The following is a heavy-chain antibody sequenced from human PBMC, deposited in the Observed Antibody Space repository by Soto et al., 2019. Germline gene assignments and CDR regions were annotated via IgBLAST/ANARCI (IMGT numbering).Heavy chain of an antibody. D-gene: IGHD6-19*01. J-gene: IGHJ6*04. CDR1: GGSISSSNW. CDR3: AREPMRYSSGWSYYYYYGMDV. CDR2: ISHSGST. V-gene: IGHV4-4*02. Sequence: QVPLQESGPGLVKPSGTLSLPCAVSGGSISSSNWWSWVRQPPGKGLEWIGEISHSGSTNYNPSLKSRVTISVDKSRNQFSRKLSAVTAADTAVDYCAREPMRYSSGWSYYYYYGMDVWGEGPTVTVSS.